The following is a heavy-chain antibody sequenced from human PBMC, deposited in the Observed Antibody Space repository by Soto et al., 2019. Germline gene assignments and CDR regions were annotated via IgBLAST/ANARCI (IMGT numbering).Heavy chain of an antibody. J-gene: IGHJ6*02. D-gene: IGHD5-18*01. V-gene: IGHV4-30-2*01. CDR1: GGSISSGGYS. CDR2: IYHSGST. Sequence: PSETLSLTXAVSGGSISSGGYSWSWIRQPPGKGLEWIGYIYHSGSTYYNPSLKSRVTISVDRSKNQFSLKLSSVTAADTAVYYCASARGAMVDYYYYYGMDVWGQGTTVTVSS. CDR3: ASARGAMVDYYYYYGMDV.